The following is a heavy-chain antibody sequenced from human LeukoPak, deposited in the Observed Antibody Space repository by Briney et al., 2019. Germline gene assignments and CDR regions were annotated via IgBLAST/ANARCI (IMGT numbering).Heavy chain of an antibody. J-gene: IGHJ4*02. CDR1: GGSFSGYY. Sequence: PSETLSLTCAVYGGSFSGYYWSWIRQPPGKGLEWIGEINHSGSTNYNPSLKSRVTISVDTSKNQFSLKLSSVTAADTAVYYCAGGPLIPHYGDYYGEGDYWGQGTLVTVSS. D-gene: IGHD4-17*01. CDR2: INHSGST. V-gene: IGHV4-34*01. CDR3: AGGPLIPHYGDYYGEGDY.